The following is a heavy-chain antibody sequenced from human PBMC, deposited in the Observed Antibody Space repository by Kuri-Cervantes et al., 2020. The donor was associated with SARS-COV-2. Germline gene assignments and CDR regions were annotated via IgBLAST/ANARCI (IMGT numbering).Heavy chain of an antibody. CDR3: ARDHAVVVPDDNYDLDV. D-gene: IGHD2-2*01. CDR2: ISAYNGNT. V-gene: IGHV1-18*01. Sequence: ASVKVSCKASGYTFTSYGVSWVRQAPGQGLEWMGWISAYNGNTNYAQKLQGRVTMTTDTSTSTAYMELRSLRSDDTAVYYCARDHAVVVPDDNYDLDVWGQGTTVTVSS. J-gene: IGHJ6*02. CDR1: GYTFTSYG.